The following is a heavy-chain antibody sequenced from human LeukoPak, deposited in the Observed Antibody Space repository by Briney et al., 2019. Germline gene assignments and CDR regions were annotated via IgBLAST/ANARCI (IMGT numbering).Heavy chain of an antibody. J-gene: IGHJ3*02. D-gene: IGHD3-10*01. CDR3: ARDKGLATMVRGVKEDDAFDI. V-gene: IGHV1-2*02. CDR1: GYTFTGYY. Sequence: ASVKVSCKASGYTFTGYYMHWVRQAPGQGLEWMGWINPNSGGTNYARKFQGRVAMTRDTSISTAYMELSRLRSDDTAVYYCARDKGLATMVRGVKEDDAFDIWGQGTMVTVSS. CDR2: INPNSGGT.